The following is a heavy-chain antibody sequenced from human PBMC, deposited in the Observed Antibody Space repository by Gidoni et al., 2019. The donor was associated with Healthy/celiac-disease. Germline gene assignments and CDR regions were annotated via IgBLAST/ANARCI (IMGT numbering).Heavy chain of an antibody. D-gene: IGHD3-3*01. V-gene: IGHV3-30-3*01. CDR1: SSYA. CDR2: ISYDGSNK. CDR3: ARDFPYDFWSGYYSVRHLGYGMDV. Sequence: SSYAMHCVRQAPGKGLEWVAVISYDGSNKYYADSVNGRFTISRDNSKNTLYLQMNSLRAEDTAVYYCARDFPYDFWSGYYSVRHLGYGMDVWGQGTTVTVSS. J-gene: IGHJ6*02.